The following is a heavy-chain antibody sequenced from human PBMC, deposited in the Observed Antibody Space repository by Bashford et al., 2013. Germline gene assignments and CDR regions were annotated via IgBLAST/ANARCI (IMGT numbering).Heavy chain of an antibody. Sequence: SETLSLTCDVSGGSISSYHWSWIRQPPGKGLEWIGRIYPSGSTNYNPSLKSRVTMSVDTSKNHFSLRLSSVTAADTAEYYCARDRNSYAFDLWGQGTMVTVSS. V-gene: IGHV4-4*07. CDR3: ARDRNSYAFDL. CDR1: GGSISSYH. D-gene: IGHD4-23*01. J-gene: IGHJ3*01. CDR2: IYPSGST.